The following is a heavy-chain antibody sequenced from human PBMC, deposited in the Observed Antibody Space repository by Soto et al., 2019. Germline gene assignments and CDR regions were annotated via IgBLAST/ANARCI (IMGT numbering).Heavy chain of an antibody. V-gene: IGHV4-31*03. D-gene: IGHD3-22*01. CDR3: ARYYYDSSGYSNWFDP. CDR2: MHYSGST. J-gene: IGHJ5*02. CDR1: GGSISSGGYY. Sequence: SETLSLTCTASGGSISSGGYYWSWIRQLPGKGLEWIGYMHYSGSTYCNPSLKSRLTISVDTSKNHFSLKLSSVTAADTAVYYCARYYYDSSGYSNWFDPWGQGTLVTVSS.